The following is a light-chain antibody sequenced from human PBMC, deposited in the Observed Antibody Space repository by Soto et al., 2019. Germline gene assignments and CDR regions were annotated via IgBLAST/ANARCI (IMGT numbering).Light chain of an antibody. Sequence: EIVMTQSPATLSVSPGERATLSCWASQSVSSNLAWYQQKSGQAPRLLMYGASTRATGIPARFSGSGSGTDFTLTISSLEPEDFALYYCQQRSNWPITFGQGTRLEIK. V-gene: IGKV3-15*01. CDR1: QSVSSN. CDR3: QQRSNWPIT. CDR2: GAS. J-gene: IGKJ5*01.